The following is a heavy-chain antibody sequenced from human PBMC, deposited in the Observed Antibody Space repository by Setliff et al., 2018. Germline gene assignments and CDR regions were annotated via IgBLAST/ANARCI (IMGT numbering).Heavy chain of an antibody. CDR1: GYTFTNSI. J-gene: IGHJ3*02. D-gene: IGHD3-22*01. CDR3: ARSSDSGYYHQRDAFDI. CDR2: ISAYNGAT. Sequence: ASVKVSCKASGYTFTNSIVSWVRQAPGQGLEWMGWISAYNGATHYAQTVQDRIRVTTDTSTSTSYVELRSLRSDDTAVYFCARSSDSGYYHQRDAFDIWGQGTRVTVSS. V-gene: IGHV1-18*04.